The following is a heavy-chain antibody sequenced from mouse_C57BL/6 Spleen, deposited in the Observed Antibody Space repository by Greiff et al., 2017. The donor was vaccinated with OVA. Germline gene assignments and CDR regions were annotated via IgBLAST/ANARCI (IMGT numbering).Heavy chain of an antibody. V-gene: IGHV1-76*01. CDR3: ARWGGYYY. CDR1: GYTFTDYY. CDR2: IYPGSGNT. D-gene: IGHD2-3*01. J-gene: IGHJ2*01. Sequence: QVQLQQSGAELVRPGASVKLSCKAYGYTFTDYYINWVKQRPGQGLEWIARIYPGSGNTYYNEKFKGKATLTAEKSSSTAYMQLSSLTSEDSAVYFCARWGGYYYWGQGTTLTVSS.